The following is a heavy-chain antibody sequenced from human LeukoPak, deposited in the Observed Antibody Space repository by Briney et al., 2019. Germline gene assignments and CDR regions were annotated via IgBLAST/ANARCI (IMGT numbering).Heavy chain of an antibody. V-gene: IGHV3-23*01. CDR1: GLTFSNYA. J-gene: IGHJ4*02. CDR2: ISTNGDRT. D-gene: IGHD3-16*01. CDR3: ARKLWHRNDC. Sequence: GGSLRLSCAASGLTFSNYAMTWVRQAPGKGLEWVSAISTNGDRTYYADSVKGRFTVSRDNFKNTLYLQMNSLRAEDTALYYCARKLWHRNDCWGQGTLVTVSS.